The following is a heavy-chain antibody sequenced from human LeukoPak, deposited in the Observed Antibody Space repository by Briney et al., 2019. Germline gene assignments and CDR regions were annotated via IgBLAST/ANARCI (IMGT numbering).Heavy chain of an antibody. CDR3: ARQPPPHRIGKWSPSYYGMDV. V-gene: IGHV1-69*04. Sequence: ASVKVSCKASGGTFSSYAISWVRQAPGQGLEWMGRIIPIFRIANYAQKFQGRVTITADKSTSTAYMELSSLRSEDTAVYYCARQPPPHRIGKWSPSYYGMDVWGQGTTVTVSS. CDR2: IIPIFRIA. J-gene: IGHJ6*02. CDR1: GGTFSSYA. D-gene: IGHD2-15*01.